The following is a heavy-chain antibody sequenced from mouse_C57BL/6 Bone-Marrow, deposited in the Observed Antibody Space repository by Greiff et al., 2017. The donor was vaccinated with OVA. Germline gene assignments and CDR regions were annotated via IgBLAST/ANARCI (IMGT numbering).Heavy chain of an antibody. Sequence: EVQRVESGAELVRPGASVKLSCTASGFNIKDDYMHWVKQRPEQGLEWIGWIDPENGDTEYASKFQGKATITADTSSNTAYLQLSSLTSEDAAVYYCTTPGGWYWGQGTTLTVSS. CDR3: TTPGGWY. J-gene: IGHJ2*01. V-gene: IGHV14-4*01. CDR1: GFNIKDDY. CDR2: IDPENGDT. D-gene: IGHD1-1*02.